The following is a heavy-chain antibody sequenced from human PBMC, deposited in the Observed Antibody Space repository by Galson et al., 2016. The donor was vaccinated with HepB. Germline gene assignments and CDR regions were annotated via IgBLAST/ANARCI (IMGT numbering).Heavy chain of an antibody. J-gene: IGHJ4*02. V-gene: IGHV4-4*02. Sequence: LSLTCAVSGDSISNTSNNYWWSWVRQSPAKGLEWIGEIYQTATAHYNPSFTSRATISVDKSKNQISLRLDSVTAADTAVYYCTRGTLGTTASMAFDYWGQGTLVSVSS. CDR1: GDSISNTSNNYW. CDR3: TRGTLGTTASMAFDY. D-gene: IGHD1-26*01. CDR2: IYQTATA.